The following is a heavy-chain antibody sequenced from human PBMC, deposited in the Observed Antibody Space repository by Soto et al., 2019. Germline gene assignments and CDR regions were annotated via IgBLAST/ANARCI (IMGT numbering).Heavy chain of an antibody. CDR1: GFTFSSYA. CDR3: VRENYYYGMDV. CDR2: ITGGDNT. Sequence: GGSLRLSCAASGFTFSSYAMSWVRQAPGKGLEWVSVITGGDNTFYADSVKGRFTISRDNSKNTLYLQMNSLRVEDTAMYYCVRENYYYGMDVWGQGTAVTVSS. V-gene: IGHV3-66*01. J-gene: IGHJ6*02.